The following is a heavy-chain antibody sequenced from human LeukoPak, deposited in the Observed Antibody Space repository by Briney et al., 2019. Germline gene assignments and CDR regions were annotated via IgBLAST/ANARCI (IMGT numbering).Heavy chain of an antibody. CDR1: SGSISGSDYY. J-gene: IGHJ4*02. Sequence: SETLSLTCTVSSGSISGSDYYWCWIRQPPGKGLEWIGSINYSGNTYYDSSLRSRVTISVDTSKNHISLRLSSVTAADTAVYYCARLVLSYGNAFDHWGQGTLVTASS. CDR3: ARLVLSYGNAFDH. CDR2: INYSGNT. D-gene: IGHD3-16*01. V-gene: IGHV4-39*02.